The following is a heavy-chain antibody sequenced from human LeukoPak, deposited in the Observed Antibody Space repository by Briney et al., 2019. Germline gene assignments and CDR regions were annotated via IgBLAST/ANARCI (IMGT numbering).Heavy chain of an antibody. CDR2: ISYDGSNK. CDR3: AKDLWAAAGTEGYFDL. J-gene: IGHJ2*01. V-gene: IGHV3-30*18. Sequence: PGGSLRLSCAASGFTFSNSGMHWVRQGPGKGLEWVAVISYDGSNKYYADSVKGRFTISRDNSKNTLYLQMNSLRAEDTAVYYCAKDLWAAAGTEGYFDLWGRGTLVTVSS. D-gene: IGHD6-13*01. CDR1: GFTFSNSG.